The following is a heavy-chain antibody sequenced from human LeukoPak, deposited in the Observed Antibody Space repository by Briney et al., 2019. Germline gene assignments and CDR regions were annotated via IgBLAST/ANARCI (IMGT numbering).Heavy chain of an antibody. CDR2: INPNSGGT. CDR3: ARGPKFGELPFDP. V-gene: IGHV1-2*02. CDR1: GYTFTGYY. Sequence: ASVKVSCKASGYTFTGYYMHWVRQAPGQGLEWMGWINPNSGGTNYAQKFQGRVTMTRDTSISTAYMELSRLRSDDTAVYYCARGPKFGELPFDPWGQGTLVTASS. J-gene: IGHJ5*02. D-gene: IGHD3-10*01.